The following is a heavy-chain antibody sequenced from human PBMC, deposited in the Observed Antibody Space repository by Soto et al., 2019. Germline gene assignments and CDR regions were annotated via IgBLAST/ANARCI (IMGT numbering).Heavy chain of an antibody. CDR3: AGVASNYYDSSGYYFDS. J-gene: IGHJ4*02. Sequence: QVQLVQSGAEVKKPGASVKVSCKASGYIFTGYYIHWVRQAPGQGLGWMGWINPNSGGTNYAQKFQGWVTMTRDTSISTAYMELSRLRSDDTAVYYCAGVASNYYDSSGYYFDSWGQGTLVTVSS. CDR1: GYIFTGYY. CDR2: INPNSGGT. V-gene: IGHV1-2*04. D-gene: IGHD3-22*01.